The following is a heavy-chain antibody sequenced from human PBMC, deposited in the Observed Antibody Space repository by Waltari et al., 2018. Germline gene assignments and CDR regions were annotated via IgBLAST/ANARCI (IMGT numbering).Heavy chain of an antibody. J-gene: IGHJ5*02. CDR3: ARIAAAGTSWFDP. Sequence: QVQLQQWGAGLLKPSETLSLTCAVYGGSFSGYYWSWIRQPPGKGLEWIGEINHSGSTNYNPSLKSRVTISVDTSKNQFSLKLSSVTAADTAVYYCARIAAAGTSWFDPWGQGTLVTVSS. V-gene: IGHV4-34*01. CDR1: GGSFSGYY. CDR2: INHSGST. D-gene: IGHD6-13*01.